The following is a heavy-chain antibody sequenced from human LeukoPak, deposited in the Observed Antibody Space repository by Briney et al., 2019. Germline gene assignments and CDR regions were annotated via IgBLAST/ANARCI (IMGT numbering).Heavy chain of an antibody. CDR2: ISGSGGST. Sequence: GESLRLSCAASGFTFSSYAMSWVRQAPGKGLEWVSAISGSGGSTYYADSVKGRFTISRDNSKNTLYLQMNSLRAEDTAVYYCAKDVLYCSSISCYTRHLHYWDQGTLVTVSS. V-gene: IGHV3-23*01. J-gene: IGHJ4*02. CDR1: GFTFSSYA. CDR3: AKDVLYCSSISCYTRHLHY. D-gene: IGHD2-2*02.